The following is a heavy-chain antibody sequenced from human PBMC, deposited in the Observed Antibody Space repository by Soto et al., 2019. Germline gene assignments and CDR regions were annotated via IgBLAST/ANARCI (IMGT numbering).Heavy chain of an antibody. Sequence: GASVKVSCKASGYTFTSYGIHWVRQAPGQRLEWTGWINAGNGNTKYSEKFQGRVTLTRDTSAGTAYLELSSLRSEDTAVYYCARDPNDSSAYYHHYYYGVDVWGQGTTVTVSS. V-gene: IGHV1-3*01. CDR3: ARDPNDSSAYYHHYYYGVDV. CDR1: GYTFTSYG. CDR2: INAGNGNT. J-gene: IGHJ6*02. D-gene: IGHD3-22*01.